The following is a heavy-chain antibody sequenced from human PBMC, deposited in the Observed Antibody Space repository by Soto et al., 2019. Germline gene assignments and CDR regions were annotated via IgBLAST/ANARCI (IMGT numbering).Heavy chain of an antibody. CDR2: INPSGGST. CDR3: AKGEGSTSPTPIRHFDY. D-gene: IGHD2-2*01. J-gene: IGHJ4*02. Sequence: ASVKVSCKASGYIFTSYHMHWVRQAPGQGLEWMGIINPSGGSTSYAQKFQGRVTMTRDTSTSTVYMELSSLRAEDTAVYYCAKGEGSTSPTPIRHFDYWGQGTLVTVSS. V-gene: IGHV1-46*01. CDR1: GYIFTSYH.